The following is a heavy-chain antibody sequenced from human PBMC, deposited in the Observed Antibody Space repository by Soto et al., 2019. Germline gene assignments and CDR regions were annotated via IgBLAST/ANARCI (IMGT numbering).Heavy chain of an antibody. D-gene: IGHD2-15*01. J-gene: IGHJ6*02. CDR1: GFTFSSYS. CDR3: ARDGCSGGSCRYYYYYGMDV. CDR2: ISSSSSYI. Sequence: VQLVESGGGLVKPGGSLRLSCAASGFTFSSYSMNWVRQAPGKGLEWVSSISSSSSYIYYADSVKGRFTISRDNAKNSLYLQMNSLRAEDTAVYYCARDGCSGGSCRYYYYYGMDVWGQGTTVTVSS. V-gene: IGHV3-21*01.